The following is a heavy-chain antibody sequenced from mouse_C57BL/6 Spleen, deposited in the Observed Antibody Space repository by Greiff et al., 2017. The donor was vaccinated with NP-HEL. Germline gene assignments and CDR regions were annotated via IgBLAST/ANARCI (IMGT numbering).Heavy chain of an antibody. CDR3: AGPGYSYYYAMDY. J-gene: IGHJ4*01. D-gene: IGHD2-3*01. CDR2: ISSGSSTI. CDR1: GFTFSDYG. Sequence: EVRLVESGGGLVKPGGSLKLSCAASGFTFSDYGMHWVRQAPEKGLEWVAYISSGSSTIYYADTVKGRFTISRDNAKNTLFLQMTSLSSEDTAMYYCAGPGYSYYYAMDYLGHGTSVPVSS. V-gene: IGHV5-17*01.